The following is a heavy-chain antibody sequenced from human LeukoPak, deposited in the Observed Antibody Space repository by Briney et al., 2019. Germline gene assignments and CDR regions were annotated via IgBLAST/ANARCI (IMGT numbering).Heavy chain of an antibody. CDR2: IYTSGST. CDR1: GGSISSGSYY. D-gene: IGHD5-18*01. CDR3: AREEPGYTYGRDAFDI. Sequence: PWETLSLTCTVSGGSISSGSYYWSWIRQPAGKGLEWIGRIYTSGSTNYNPSLKSRVTISVDTSKNQFSLKLSSVTAADTAVYYCAREEPGYTYGRDAFDIWGQGRMVTVSS. V-gene: IGHV4-61*02. J-gene: IGHJ3*02.